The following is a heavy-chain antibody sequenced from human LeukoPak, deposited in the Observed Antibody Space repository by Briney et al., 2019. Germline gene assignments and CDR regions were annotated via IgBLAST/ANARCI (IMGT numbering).Heavy chain of an antibody. CDR2: IIPILGIA. CDR3: ASSGWYSINWFDP. CDR1: GGTFSSYA. D-gene: IGHD6-19*01. J-gene: IGHJ5*02. Sequence: ASVKVSCKASGGTFSSYAISWVRQAPGQGLEWMGRIIPILGIANYAQKLQGRVTMTTDTSTSTAYMELRSLRSDDTAVYYCASSGWYSINWFDPWGQGTLVTVSS. V-gene: IGHV1-69*04.